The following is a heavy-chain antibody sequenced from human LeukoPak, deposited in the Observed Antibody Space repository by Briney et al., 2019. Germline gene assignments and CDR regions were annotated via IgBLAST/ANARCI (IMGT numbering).Heavy chain of an antibody. CDR2: TNPNSGGT. V-gene: IGHV1-2*02. D-gene: IGHD3-10*01. CDR1: GYTFTGYY. CDR3: ARDRILLWFGELLSLDY. Sequence: ASVKVSCKASGYTFTGYYMHWVRQAPGQGLEWMGWTNPNSGGTNYAQKFQGRVTMTRDTSISPAYMDLSRLRSDDTAVYYCARDRILLWFGELLSLDYWGQGTLVTVSS. J-gene: IGHJ4*02.